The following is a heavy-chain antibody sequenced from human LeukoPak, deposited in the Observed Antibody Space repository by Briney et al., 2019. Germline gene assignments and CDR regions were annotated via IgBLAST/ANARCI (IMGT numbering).Heavy chain of an antibody. D-gene: IGHD2-8*01. Sequence: GGSLRLSCAASGFTFSTSWINWVRQAPGKGLEWVANINQDGSEKYYVDSVKGRFTISRDNAKDSLYLQMNSLRAEDTAVYYCAKTNRFDYWGQGTLVTVSS. CDR2: INQDGSEK. CDR3: AKTNRFDY. J-gene: IGHJ4*02. CDR1: GFTFSTSW. V-gene: IGHV3-7*01.